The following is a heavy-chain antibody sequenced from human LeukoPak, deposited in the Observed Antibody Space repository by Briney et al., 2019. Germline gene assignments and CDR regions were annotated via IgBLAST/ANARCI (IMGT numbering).Heavy chain of an antibody. CDR3: ARDLRNFDY. Sequence: GGSLRLSCAASGFTFSSYSMNWVRQAPGKGLEWVSSISSSSSYTYYADSVKGRFTISRDNAKNSLYLQMNSLRAEDTAVYYCARDLRNFDYWGQGTLVTVSS. CDR1: GFTFSSYS. CDR2: ISSSSSYT. J-gene: IGHJ4*02. V-gene: IGHV3-21*01.